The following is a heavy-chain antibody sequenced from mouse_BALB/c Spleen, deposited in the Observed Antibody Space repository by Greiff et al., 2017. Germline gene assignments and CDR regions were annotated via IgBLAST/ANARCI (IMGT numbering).Heavy chain of an antibody. J-gene: IGHJ4*01. V-gene: IGHV5-17*02. CDR3: AREGDYDPLYAMDY. D-gene: IGHD2-4*01. Sequence: EVKLVESGGGLVQPGGSRKLSCAASGFTFSSFGMHWVRQAPEKGLEWVAYISSGSSTIYYADTVKGRFTISRDNPKNTLFLQMTSLRSEDTAMYYCAREGDYDPLYAMDYWGQGTSVTVSS. CDR2: ISSGSSTI. CDR1: GFTFSSFG.